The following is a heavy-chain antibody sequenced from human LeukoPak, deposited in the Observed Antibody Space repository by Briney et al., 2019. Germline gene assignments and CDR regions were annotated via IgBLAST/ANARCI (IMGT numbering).Heavy chain of an antibody. Sequence: PGGSLRLSCAASGFTFSTYSMNWVRQAPGKGLEWVSYISSSSSTIYYADSVKGRFTISRDNAKNSLYLQMSSLRAEDTAVYYCAVTYYDFWTGWYFDDWGQGTLVTVSS. CDR3: AVTYYDFWTGWYFDD. J-gene: IGHJ4*02. V-gene: IGHV3-48*04. CDR2: ISSSSSTI. CDR1: GFTFSTYS. D-gene: IGHD3/OR15-3a*01.